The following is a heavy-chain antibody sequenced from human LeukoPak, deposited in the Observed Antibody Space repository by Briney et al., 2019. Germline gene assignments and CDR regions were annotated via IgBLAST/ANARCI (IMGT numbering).Heavy chain of an antibody. CDR3: AHSHYGDYSFDY. J-gene: IGHJ4*02. V-gene: IGHV2-5*01. CDR1: GFSLSTSGVG. CDR2: IYWNDDK. D-gene: IGHD4-17*01. Sequence: SGPTLANPTQTLTLTCTFSGFSLSTSGVGVGWIRHPPEKALAYLALIYWNDDKRYSQSLKSRLTITKDTSKNQVVLTMTNMDPVDTATYYCAHSHYGDYSFDYWGQGTLVTVSS.